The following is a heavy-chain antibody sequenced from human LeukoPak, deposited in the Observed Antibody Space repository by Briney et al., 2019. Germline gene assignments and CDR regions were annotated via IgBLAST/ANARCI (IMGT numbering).Heavy chain of an antibody. CDR2: IYYSGST. V-gene: IGHV4-59*01. CDR3: ARAEIKYYYGSGSYYTWGYFDY. J-gene: IGHJ4*02. D-gene: IGHD3-10*01. Sequence: PSETLSLTCTVSGGSISSYYWSWIRQPPGKGLEWIGYIYYSGSTNYNPSLKSRVTISVDTSKNQFSLKLSSVTAADTAVYYCARAEIKYYYGSGSYYTWGYFDYWGQGTLVTVSS. CDR1: GGSISSYY.